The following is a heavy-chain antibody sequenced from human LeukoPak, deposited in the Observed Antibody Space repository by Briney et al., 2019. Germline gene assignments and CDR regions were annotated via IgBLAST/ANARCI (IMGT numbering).Heavy chain of an antibody. CDR2: INQDGSEK. J-gene: IGHJ4*02. V-gene: IGHV3-7*01. CDR1: GFTFSSYW. Sequence: GGSLRLSCAGYGFTFSSYWMSWVRQAPGKGLEWVANINQDGSEKYYVDSVKGRFTISRDNAKNSLYLQMNSLRVEDTAVYYCASRRAVAFDYWGQGTLVTVSS. CDR3: ASRRAVAFDY. D-gene: IGHD6-19*01.